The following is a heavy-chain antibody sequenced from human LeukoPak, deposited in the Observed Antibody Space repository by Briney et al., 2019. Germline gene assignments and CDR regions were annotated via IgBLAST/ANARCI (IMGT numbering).Heavy chain of an antibody. CDR3: ARWDRGRNSELDY. CDR1: GYTFTSYY. V-gene: IGHV1-46*01. CDR2: INPSDGST. J-gene: IGHJ4*02. Sequence: GASVKVSCKASGYTFTSYYIHWVRQAPGQGLEWMGIINPSDGSTSSAQKFQGRVTMTTDTSTSTAYMELRNLRSDDTAVYYCARWDRGRNSELDYWGQGTLVIVSS. D-gene: IGHD1-26*01.